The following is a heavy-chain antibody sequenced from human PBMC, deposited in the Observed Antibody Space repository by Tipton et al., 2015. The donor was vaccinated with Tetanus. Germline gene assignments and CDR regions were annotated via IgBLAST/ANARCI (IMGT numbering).Heavy chain of an antibody. CDR3: ARRSYCSSSRCFDAFDL. V-gene: IGHV4-39*07. Sequence: TLSLTCTVSGGSISSTSYYWAWIRQPPGKGLEWIGTMYNSGATYYNPSLKGRVTISGDTSKNQISLKLSSVTAADTAVYYCARRSYCSSSRCFDAFDLWGQGTMVTVSS. CDR1: GGSISSTSYY. CDR2: MYNSGAT. J-gene: IGHJ3*01. D-gene: IGHD2-2*01.